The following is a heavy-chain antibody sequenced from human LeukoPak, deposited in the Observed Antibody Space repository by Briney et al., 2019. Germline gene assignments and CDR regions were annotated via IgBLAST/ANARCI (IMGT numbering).Heavy chain of an antibody. CDR3: ARGEVAPLYFDS. Sequence: ASVKVSCTASGYTFTSYGISWVRQAPGQGLGWVGWISAYIGNTNYAQKLQGRVTMTTDTSTSTASWELRLLRSDAPAGYSFARGEVAPLYFDSWGQGNLVTVSS. J-gene: IGHJ4*02. V-gene: IGHV1-18*01. CDR1: GYTFTSYG. CDR2: ISAYIGNT.